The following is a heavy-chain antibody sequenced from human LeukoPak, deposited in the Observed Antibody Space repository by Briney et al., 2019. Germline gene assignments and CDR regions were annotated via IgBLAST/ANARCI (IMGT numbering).Heavy chain of an antibody. Sequence: ASVKVSCKAFGYTITGYYIHWVRQAPGQGLEWMGWINPNNGGTNSAQKFQGRVTMTRDTSIGTAYMELNRLTYDDTAVYYCGRHSSSWKNWFDPWGQGTLVTVSS. CDR2: INPNNGGT. D-gene: IGHD6-13*01. J-gene: IGHJ5*02. CDR3: GRHSSSWKNWFDP. V-gene: IGHV1-2*02. CDR1: GYTITGYY.